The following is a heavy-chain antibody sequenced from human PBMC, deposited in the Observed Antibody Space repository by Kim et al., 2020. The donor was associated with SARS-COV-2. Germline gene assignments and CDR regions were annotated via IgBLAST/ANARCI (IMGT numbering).Heavy chain of an antibody. CDR1: GDSVSSNSAA. V-gene: IGHV6-1*01. CDR2: TYYRSKWYN. CDR3: ARDGRDGPRTVHAFDI. J-gene: IGHJ3*02. Sequence: SQTLSLTCAISGDSVSSNSAAWNWIRQSPSRGLEWLGRTYYRSKWYNDYAVSVKSRITINPDTSKNQFSLQLNSVTPEDTAVYYCARDGRDGPRTVHAFDIWGQGTMVTVSS. D-gene: IGHD4-17*01.